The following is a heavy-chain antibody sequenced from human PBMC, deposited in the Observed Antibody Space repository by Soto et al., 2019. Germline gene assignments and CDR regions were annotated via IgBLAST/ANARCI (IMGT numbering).Heavy chain of an antibody. CDR3: ARGLRRQLLNWFDP. V-gene: IGHV4-59*07. CDR1: VGSSSSYY. CDR2: IYYIGST. J-gene: IGHJ5*02. D-gene: IGHD2-2*01. Sequence: SDTLSLPCTFSVGSSSSYYWSWIRQPPGKGLEWIGYIYYIGSTNYNPSLKSRVTISVDTSKNQFSLKLSSVTAADTAVYYCARGLRRQLLNWFDPWGQGTLVTVSS.